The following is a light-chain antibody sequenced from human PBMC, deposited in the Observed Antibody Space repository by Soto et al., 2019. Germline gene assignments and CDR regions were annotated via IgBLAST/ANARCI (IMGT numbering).Light chain of an antibody. Sequence: DIQMTQSPSTLSASVGDRVTITCRASQSINNYLAWYQKKSGKAPKLLIYKASSLQSGVPSRFSGSGSGTEFTLTISSLQPDDFATYYCQHYKSYPFTFGPGTQVDVK. J-gene: IGKJ3*01. CDR3: QHYKSYPFT. CDR2: KAS. V-gene: IGKV1-5*03. CDR1: QSINNY.